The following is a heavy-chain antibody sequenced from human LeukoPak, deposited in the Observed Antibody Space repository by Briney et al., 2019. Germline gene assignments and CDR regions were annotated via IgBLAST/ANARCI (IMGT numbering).Heavy chain of an antibody. V-gene: IGHV1-18*01. CDR3: ARGVVGATANDAFDI. CDR1: GYTFTSYG. Sequence: ASVKVSCEASGYTFTSYGISWVRQAPGQGLEWMGWISAYNGNTNYAQKLQGRVTMTTDTSTSTAYMELRSLRSDDTAVYYCARGVVGATANDAFDIWGQGTMVTVSS. D-gene: IGHD1-26*01. J-gene: IGHJ3*02. CDR2: ISAYNGNT.